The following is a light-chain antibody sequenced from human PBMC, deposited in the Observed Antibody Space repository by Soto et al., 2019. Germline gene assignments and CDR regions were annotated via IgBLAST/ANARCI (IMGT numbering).Light chain of an antibody. V-gene: IGLV3-1*01. J-gene: IGLJ1*01. CDR3: QAWDSSTGV. Sequence: SYELTQPPSVSESPGQTASITCSGDKLGDKYACWYQQKPGQSPVLVIYQDSKRPSGIPERFSGSNSGNTATLTISGTQAMDEADYYCQAWDSSTGVFGTGTKLTVL. CDR1: KLGDKY. CDR2: QDS.